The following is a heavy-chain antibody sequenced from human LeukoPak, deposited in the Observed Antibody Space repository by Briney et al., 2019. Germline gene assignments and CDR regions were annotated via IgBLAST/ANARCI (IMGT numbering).Heavy chain of an antibody. V-gene: IGHV1-69*13. CDR2: IIPIFGTA. CDR3: ARGGAAATGGGLFDY. CDR1: GGTFSSYA. J-gene: IGHJ4*02. D-gene: IGHD6-13*01. Sequence: SVKVSCKASGGTFSSYAISWVRQAPGQGLEWMGGIIPIFGTANYAQKFQGRVTITADESTSTAYMELSSLRSEDTAVYYCARGGAAATGGGLFDYWGQGTLVTVSS.